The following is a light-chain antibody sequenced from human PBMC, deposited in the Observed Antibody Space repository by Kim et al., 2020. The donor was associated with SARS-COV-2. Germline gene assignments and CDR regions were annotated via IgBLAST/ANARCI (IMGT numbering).Light chain of an antibody. J-gene: IGLJ1*01. CDR2: GNI. V-gene: IGLV1-40*01. CDR1: SSNIGAGYD. CDR3: QSYDNRLSGYV. Sequence: QGVTISGTGSSSNIGAGYDVNWYQQLPGTAPKLLIYGNINRPSGVPDRFSGSKSDTSASLAITGLQAEDEADYYCQSYDNRLSGYVFGTGTKVTVL.